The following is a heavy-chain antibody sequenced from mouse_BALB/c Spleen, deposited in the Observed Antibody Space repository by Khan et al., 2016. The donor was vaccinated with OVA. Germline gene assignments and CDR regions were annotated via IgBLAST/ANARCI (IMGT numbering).Heavy chain of an antibody. J-gene: IGHJ2*01. CDR2: INPTSGYT. Sequence: QVQLQQSGAELAKPGASVKMSCKASGYTFTTYWMHWVKQRPGKGLEWIGYINPTSGYTDYNEKFKDRATLSADKSSSTAYMQLSSLTSEDSAVYYCTRDRIDYWGQGTTLTGSS. CDR3: TRDRIDY. CDR1: GYTFTTYW. V-gene: IGHV1-7*01.